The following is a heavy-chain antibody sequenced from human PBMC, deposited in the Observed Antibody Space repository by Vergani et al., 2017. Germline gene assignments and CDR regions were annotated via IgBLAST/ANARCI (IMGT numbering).Heavy chain of an antibody. CDR3: AREPFTIFGLTQYYYGMDV. CDR2: FDPEDGET. D-gene: IGHD3-3*01. V-gene: IGHV1-69*08. J-gene: IGHJ6*02. Sequence: QVQLVQSGAEVKKPGSSVKVSCKASGGTFSSYTISWVRQAPGQGLEWMGGFDPEDGETIYAQKFQGRVTMTEDTSTDTAYMELSSLRSEDTAVYYCAREPFTIFGLTQYYYGMDVWGQGTTVTVSS. CDR1: GGTFSSYT.